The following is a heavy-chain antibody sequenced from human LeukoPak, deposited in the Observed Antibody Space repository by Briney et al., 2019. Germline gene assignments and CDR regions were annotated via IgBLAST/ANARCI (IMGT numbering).Heavy chain of an antibody. J-gene: IGHJ4*02. V-gene: IGHV3-53*01. CDR1: GFTVSTNY. CDR2: IYSSGST. D-gene: IGHD5-18*01. CDR3: ARGGKSYGTFDY. Sequence: GGSLRLSCAASGFTVSTNYMSWVRQAPGKGLEWVSVIYSSGSTYYADSVKGRFTISRDNSKSTLYLQMNSLRVEDTAVYYCARGGKSYGTFDYWGQGTLVTVSS.